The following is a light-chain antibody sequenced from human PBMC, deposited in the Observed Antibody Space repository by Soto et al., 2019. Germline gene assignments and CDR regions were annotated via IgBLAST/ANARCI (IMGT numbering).Light chain of an antibody. CDR1: SSNIGAGYD. CDR3: QSYDSSLSGYVV. CDR2: GNS. V-gene: IGLV1-40*01. Sequence: QAVVTQPPSVSGAPGQRVTISCTGSSSNIGAGYDVHWYQQLPGTAPKLLIYGNSNRPSGVPDRFSGSKSGTSASLAITGLQAEDEADYYCQSYDSSLSGYVVVCGGTKLTV. J-gene: IGLJ2*01.